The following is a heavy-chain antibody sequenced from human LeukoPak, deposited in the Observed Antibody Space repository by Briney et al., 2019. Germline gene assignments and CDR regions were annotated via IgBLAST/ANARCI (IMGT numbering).Heavy chain of an antibody. D-gene: IGHD6-6*01. J-gene: IGHJ4*02. V-gene: IGHV3-48*04. CDR1: GFTFSSYS. CDR3: ATPQRYSSPSYNY. Sequence: GGSLRLSCAASGFTFSSYSMNWVRQAPGKGLEWVSYISSSSSTIYYADSVKGRFTISRDNAKNPLYLQMNSLRAEDTAVYYCATPQRYSSPSYNYWGQGTLVTVSS. CDR2: ISSSSSTI.